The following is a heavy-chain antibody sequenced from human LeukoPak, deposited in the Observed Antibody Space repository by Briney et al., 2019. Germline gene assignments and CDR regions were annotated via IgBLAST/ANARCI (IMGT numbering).Heavy chain of an antibody. Sequence: ASVRVSCKASGYTFTSYCMHWVRQAPGQWLEWMGIINPSGGSTSYAQKFQGRVTMTRDTSTSTVYMELSSLRSEDTAVYYCARVHGSGRYYGMDVWGQGTTVTVSS. D-gene: IGHD3-10*01. CDR1: GYTFTSYC. CDR3: ARVHGSGRYYGMDV. V-gene: IGHV1-46*01. CDR2: INPSGGST. J-gene: IGHJ6*02.